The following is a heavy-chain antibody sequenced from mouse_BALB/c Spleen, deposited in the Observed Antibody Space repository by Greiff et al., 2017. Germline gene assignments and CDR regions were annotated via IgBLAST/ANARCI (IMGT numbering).Heavy chain of an antibody. CDR2: ISYDGSN. J-gene: IGHJ2*01. D-gene: IGHD2-3*01. CDR1: GYSITSGYY. V-gene: IGHV3-6*02. CDR3: AREESLYDGGDY. Sequence: EVQLQQSGPGLVKPSQSLSLTCSVTGYSITSGYYWNWIRQFPGNKLEWMGYISYDGSNNYNPSLKNRISITRDTSKNQFFLKLNSVTTEDTATYYCAREESLYDGGDYWGQGTTLTVSS.